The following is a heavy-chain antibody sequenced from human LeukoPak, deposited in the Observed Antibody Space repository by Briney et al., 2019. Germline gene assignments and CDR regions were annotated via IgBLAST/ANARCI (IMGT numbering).Heavy chain of an antibody. V-gene: IGHV1-8*03. J-gene: IGHJ6*03. CDR3: ARGYYYYYYMDV. CDR1: GYTFTSYD. CDR2: MNPNSGNT. Sequence: ASVKVSCKASGYTFTSYDINWVRQATGQGLEGMGWMNPNSGNTGYAQKFQGRVTITRNTSISTAYMELSSLRSEDTAVYYCARGYYYYYYMDVWGKGTTVTVSS.